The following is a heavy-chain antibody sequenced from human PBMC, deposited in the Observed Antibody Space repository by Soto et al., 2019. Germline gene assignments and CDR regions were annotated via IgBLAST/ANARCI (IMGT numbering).Heavy chain of an antibody. D-gene: IGHD5-18*01. CDR1: GGSFSGYY. J-gene: IGHJ5*02. V-gene: IGHV4-34*01. CDR2: INHSGST. CDR3: ARDGPAGGLLTGGYSSRVLIRFDP. Sequence: ETLSLTCAVYGGSFSGYYWSWIRQPPGKGLEWIGEINHSGSTNYNPSLKSRVTISVDTSKNQFSLKLSSVTAADTAVYYCARDGPAGGLLTGGYSSRVLIRFDPWGQGTLVTVAS.